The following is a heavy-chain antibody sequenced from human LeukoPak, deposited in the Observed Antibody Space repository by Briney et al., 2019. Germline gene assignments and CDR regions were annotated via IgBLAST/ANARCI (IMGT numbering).Heavy chain of an antibody. CDR1: GYTFTDYY. Sequence: ASVKVSCKASGYTFTDYYMHWVRQAPGQGLGWMGWINPNSGGTNYAQKFQGRVTMTRDTSINTAYMELSRLRSDDTAVYYCARDLGISGWYAPPLGYFDYWGQGTLVTVSS. CDR3: ARDLGISGWYAPPLGYFDY. V-gene: IGHV1-2*02. J-gene: IGHJ4*02. CDR2: INPNSGGT. D-gene: IGHD6-19*01.